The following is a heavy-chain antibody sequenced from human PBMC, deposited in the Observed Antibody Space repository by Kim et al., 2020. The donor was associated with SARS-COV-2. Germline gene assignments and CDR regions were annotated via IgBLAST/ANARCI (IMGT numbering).Heavy chain of an antibody. D-gene: IGHD6-13*01. Sequence: GGSLRLSCVTSGFTFNNFWMNWVRQAPGKGLEWVANIKQDGSEKYYVDSVKGRFTISRDNAENSLYLQMNSLRVEDTAIYYCVRDPGAGGRWGQGTLVTVSS. J-gene: IGHJ4*02. CDR2: IKQDGSEK. CDR1: GFTFNNFW. CDR3: VRDPGAGGR. V-gene: IGHV3-7*03.